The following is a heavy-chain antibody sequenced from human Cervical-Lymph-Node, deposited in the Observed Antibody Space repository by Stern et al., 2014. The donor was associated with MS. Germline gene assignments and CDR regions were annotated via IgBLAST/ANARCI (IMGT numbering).Heavy chain of an antibody. CDR1: GFTLSRYW. CDR3: ARDVQGDGNYNLEQ. D-gene: IGHD1-1*01. V-gene: IGHV3-74*01. Sequence: EVQLVESGGGLVQPGESLRLSCAASGFTLSRYWMHWVRQAPGKGLVWISRMNNDGSTTNYAESVKGRFTISRDNAKNMAYLQLNSLRVDDAGVYFCARDVQGDGNYNLEQWGQGTLVTVSS. J-gene: IGHJ4*02. CDR2: MNNDGSTT.